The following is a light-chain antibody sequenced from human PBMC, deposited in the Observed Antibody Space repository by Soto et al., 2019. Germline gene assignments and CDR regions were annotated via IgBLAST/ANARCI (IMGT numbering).Light chain of an antibody. CDR3: LQYNGYSPRT. Sequence: DIQMTQSPSTLSGSVGDRVTITCRASQTISSWLAWYQQKPGKAPKLLIYKASTLETGVPSRFSGSGSGTEFTLTVGSLQPDDLAAYYCLQYNGYSPRTVGQGTKVDIK. CDR2: KAS. CDR1: QTISSW. J-gene: IGKJ1*01. V-gene: IGKV1-5*03.